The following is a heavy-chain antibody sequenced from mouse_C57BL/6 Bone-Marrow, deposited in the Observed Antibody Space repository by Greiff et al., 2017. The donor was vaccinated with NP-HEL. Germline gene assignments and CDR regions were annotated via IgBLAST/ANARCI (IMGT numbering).Heavy chain of an antibody. CDR3: ARSGTAQASGFAY. V-gene: IGHV1-81*01. Sequence: VQLQQSGAELARPGASVKLSCKASGYTFTSYGISWVKQRTGQGLEWIGEIYPRSGNTYYNEKFKGKATLTADKSSSTAYMELRSLTSEDSAVYFWARSGTAQASGFAYWGQGTLVTVSA. CDR2: IYPRSGNT. D-gene: IGHD3-2*02. CDR1: GYTFTSYG. J-gene: IGHJ3*01.